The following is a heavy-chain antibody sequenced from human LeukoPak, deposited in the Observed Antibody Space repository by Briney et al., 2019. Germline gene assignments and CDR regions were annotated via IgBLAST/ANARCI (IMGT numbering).Heavy chain of an antibody. CDR1: GFPFSSYA. CDR2: IKSKADGGTT. D-gene: IGHD1-26*01. CDR3: STVYGGSDLASDI. V-gene: IGHV3-15*01. J-gene: IGHJ3*02. Sequence: GGSLRLSCSASGFPFSSYAMHWVRQAPGKGLEWVGRIKSKADGGTTDYAAPVKGRFTISRDGSALYLQMNSLKTEDTAVYYCSTVYGGSDLASDIWGQGTTVTVSS.